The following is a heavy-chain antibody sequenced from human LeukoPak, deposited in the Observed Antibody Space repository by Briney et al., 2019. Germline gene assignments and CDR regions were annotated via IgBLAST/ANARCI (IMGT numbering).Heavy chain of an antibody. Sequence: ASVKVSCKASGYTFTSYGISWVRQAPGQGLEWMGWISAYNDNTNYAQKLQGRVTMTTDTSTSTAYMELRSLRSDDTAVYYCARVHYDILTGYSYFDYWGQGTLVTVSP. V-gene: IGHV1-18*01. D-gene: IGHD3-9*01. CDR1: GYTFTSYG. J-gene: IGHJ4*02. CDR3: ARVHYDILTGYSYFDY. CDR2: ISAYNDNT.